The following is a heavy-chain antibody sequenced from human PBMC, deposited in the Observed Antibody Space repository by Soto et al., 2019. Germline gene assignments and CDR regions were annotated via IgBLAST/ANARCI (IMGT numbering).Heavy chain of an antibody. D-gene: IGHD6-19*01. CDR1: GFTFSSYA. J-gene: IGHJ3*02. CDR2: ISGSGGTT. Sequence: EVQLLESGGGLVQPGGSLRLSCAASGFTFSSYAMSWVRQAPGKGLEWVSAISGSGGTTYYADSVKGRFTFSRDNSKNELYLQMISLRVEDTAVYYCATSAFGWCSVFNILGQGTVVTVSS. CDR3: ATSAFGWCSVFNI. V-gene: IGHV3-23*01.